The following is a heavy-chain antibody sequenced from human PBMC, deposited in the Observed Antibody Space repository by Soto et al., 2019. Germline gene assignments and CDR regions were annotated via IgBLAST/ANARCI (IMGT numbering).Heavy chain of an antibody. Sequence: EVQLVESGGGLVKPGGSLRLSCAASGFTFTRYSMNWVRQDPGTGLEWVSSISSTTNYIYYADSMKGRFTFSRDNAKNSVYLEMNSMSAEDTALYYCARESEDLSSNFDYWGQGTLVTVSS. CDR2: ISSTTNYI. CDR3: ARESEDLSSNFDY. V-gene: IGHV3-21*01. CDR1: GFTFTRYS. J-gene: IGHJ4*02.